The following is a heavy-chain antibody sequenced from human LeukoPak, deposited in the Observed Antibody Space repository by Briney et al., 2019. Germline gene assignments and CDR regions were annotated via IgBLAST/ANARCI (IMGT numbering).Heavy chain of an antibody. V-gene: IGHV3-23*01. Sequence: GGSLRLSCAASGFTFSSYGMSRVRQAPGKGLEWVSAISGSGGSTYYADSVKGRFTISRDNSKNTLYVQMNSLRAEDTAVYYCTKQFLWFGELSHFDYWGQGTLVTVSS. CDR1: GFTFSSYG. CDR2: ISGSGGST. D-gene: IGHD3-10*01. J-gene: IGHJ4*02. CDR3: TKQFLWFGELSHFDY.